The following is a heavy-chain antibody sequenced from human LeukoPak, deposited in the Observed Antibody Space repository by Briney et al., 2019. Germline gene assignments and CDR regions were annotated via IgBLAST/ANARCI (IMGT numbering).Heavy chain of an antibody. J-gene: IGHJ3*02. CDR3: ARRLSGHDAFDI. Sequence: GASLQISCKGSGYSITNYWIGWVRQMPGKGLEYMGIIHPGNSETTYSPPFQGQVTISADRSTSSAYLQWNSLKATDTAMYYCARRLSGHDAFDIWGQGTMVTVSS. CDR2: IHPGNSET. CDR1: GYSITNYW. V-gene: IGHV5-51*01. D-gene: IGHD3-3*01.